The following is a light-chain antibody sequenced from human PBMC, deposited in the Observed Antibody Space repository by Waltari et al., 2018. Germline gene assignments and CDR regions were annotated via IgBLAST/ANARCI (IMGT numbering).Light chain of an antibody. J-gene: IGLJ2*01. CDR1: SSNIGAAYD. Sequence: QSVLTQPPSLSGAPGQRVTISCPGSSSNIGAAYDVPWYQQLPGTAPKLLIYGNSNRPSGVPDRFSGSKSGTSASLAITGLQAEDEADYYCQSYDSSLSAVIFGGGTKLTVL. CDR2: GNS. V-gene: IGLV1-40*01. CDR3: QSYDSSLSAVI.